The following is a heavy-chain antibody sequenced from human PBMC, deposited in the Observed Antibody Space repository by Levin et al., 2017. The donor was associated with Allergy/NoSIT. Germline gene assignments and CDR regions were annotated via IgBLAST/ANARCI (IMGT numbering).Heavy chain of an antibody. V-gene: IGHV1-2*02. CDR2: INPSSGGP. D-gene: IGHD6-13*01. J-gene: IGHJ4*02. CDR1: GYTYSGYY. Sequence: GESLKISCKSSGYTYSGYYIHWVRQAPGQGLEWLGWINPSSGGPNPAKNFQGRVTLTRDTSISTAYMELTRLTSDDTAIYYCARARGQLRPFDYWGQGTLVTVSS. CDR3: ARARGQLRPFDY.